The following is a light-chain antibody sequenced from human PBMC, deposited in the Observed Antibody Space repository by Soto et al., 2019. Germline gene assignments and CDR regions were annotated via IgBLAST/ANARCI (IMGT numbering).Light chain of an antibody. Sequence: QSALTQPASVSGSPGQSNTISCTGTSSDVGAYNFVSWYQQHPGKVPKLMIFDVSSRPSGVSDRFSGSKSGNTASLTISGLQAEDEGDYYCSSYTSISTHGFGSGTKLTVL. V-gene: IGLV2-14*03. J-gene: IGLJ1*01. CDR3: SSYTSISTHG. CDR2: DVS. CDR1: SSDVGAYNF.